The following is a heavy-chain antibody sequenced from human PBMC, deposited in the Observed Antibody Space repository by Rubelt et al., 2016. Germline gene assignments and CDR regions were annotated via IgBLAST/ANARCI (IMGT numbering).Heavy chain of an antibody. Sequence: EVQLVESGGGLVKPGGSLRLSCAASGFTFSSYGMHWVRQAPGKGLEWVSVIYSGGSTYYADSVKGRFTIARDNPKNTLYLQMNSLRAEDTAVYYCAREDSSSRVFDYWGQGTLVTVSS. CDR2: IYSGGST. CDR3: AREDSSSRVFDY. CDR1: GFTFSSYG. D-gene: IGHD6-6*01. V-gene: IGHV3-66*01. J-gene: IGHJ4*02.